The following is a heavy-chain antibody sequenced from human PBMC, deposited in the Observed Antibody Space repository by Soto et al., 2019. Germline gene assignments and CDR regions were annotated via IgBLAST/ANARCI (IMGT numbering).Heavy chain of an antibody. CDR2: ISAYNGNT. CDR1: GYTFTSYG. J-gene: IGHJ4*02. Sequence: ASVKVSCKASGYTFTSYGISWVRQAPGQGLEWMGWISAYNGNTNYAQELQGRVTMTTDTSTSTAYMELRSLRSDDTAVYYCAWGLGDYYDSSGYSYYFDYWGQGTLVTVSS. D-gene: IGHD3-22*01. CDR3: AWGLGDYYDSSGYSYYFDY. V-gene: IGHV1-18*01.